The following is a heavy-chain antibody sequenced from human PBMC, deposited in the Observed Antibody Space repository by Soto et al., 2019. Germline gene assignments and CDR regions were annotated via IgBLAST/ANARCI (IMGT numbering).Heavy chain of an antibody. V-gene: IGHV3-48*02. CDR1: GFTFSSFH. CDR2: ITSSSDTI. Sequence: PGGSLRLSCAASGFTFSSFHMNWVRQAPGRGLEWVAYITSSSDTIYYSDSVKGRFTISRDNGKNSLFLQMNSLRDEDTAVYYCARDAYDSSGVLDYWGQGTLVTVSS. J-gene: IGHJ4*02. CDR3: ARDAYDSSGVLDY. D-gene: IGHD3-22*01.